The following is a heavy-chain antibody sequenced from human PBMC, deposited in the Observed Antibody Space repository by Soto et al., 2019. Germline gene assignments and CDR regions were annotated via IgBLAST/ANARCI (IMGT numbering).Heavy chain of an antibody. J-gene: IGHJ5*02. CDR1: GVSIDNFF. Sequence: QVQLQESGPGLLRPSETLSLTCTVSGVSIDNFFWSWIRQIPGKGLEWIGYVSQGGTTAYMSEGGTISNNPCLEQGATISQDLPKNQFSLKLAHVTEAETAIYYGARDRGGITVSAKPLGEWFDPWGQGTLVTVS. D-gene: IGHD6-19*01. V-gene: IGHV4-59*01. CDR2: VSQGGTT. CDR3: ARDRGGITVSAKPLGEWFDP.